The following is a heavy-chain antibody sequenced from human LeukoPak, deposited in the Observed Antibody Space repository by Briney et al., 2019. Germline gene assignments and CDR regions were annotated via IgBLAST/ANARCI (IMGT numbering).Heavy chain of an antibody. Sequence: ASVKVSCKASGYTFTSYGICWVRQAPGQGLEWMGWISAYNGNTNYAQKLQGRVTMTTDTSTSTAYMELRSLRSDDTAVYYCARDGAGYSSGLPLDYWGQGTLVTVSS. CDR1: GYTFTSYG. V-gene: IGHV1-18*01. CDR2: ISAYNGNT. J-gene: IGHJ4*02. D-gene: IGHD6-19*01. CDR3: ARDGAGYSSGLPLDY.